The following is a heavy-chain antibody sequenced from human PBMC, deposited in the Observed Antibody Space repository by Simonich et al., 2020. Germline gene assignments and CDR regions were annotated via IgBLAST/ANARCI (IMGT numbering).Heavy chain of an antibody. J-gene: IGHJ4*02. CDR2: VRAYNGNT. CDR3: ARASRGTWWYYYFDY. CDR1: VYTFTSYG. D-gene: IGHD2-15*01. V-gene: IGHV1-18*01. Sequence: QVQLVQSGAEVKKPGASVKVSCKASVYTFTSYGISWVRQAPGQGLEWMGWVRAYNGNTTDAQKLQGRVTMTTDTSTSTAYMELRSLRSDDTDVYYCARASRGTWWYYYFDYWGQGTLVTVSS.